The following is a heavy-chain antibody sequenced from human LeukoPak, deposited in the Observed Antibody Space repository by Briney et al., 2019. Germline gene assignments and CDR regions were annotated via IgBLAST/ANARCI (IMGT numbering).Heavy chain of an antibody. D-gene: IGHD3-22*01. CDR2: FNPSDGAT. J-gene: IGHJ3*02. CDR3: ARISSAYYRDAFDI. CDR1: GYIIISHY. Sequence: ASVKVSCKASGYIIISHYIHWVRQAPGQGLEWMGIFNPSDGATTYSQKFQARVTMTRDTSTSTVYMEVSGLRSEDTAVYYCARISSAYYRDAFDIWGQGTLVTVSS. V-gene: IGHV1-46*01.